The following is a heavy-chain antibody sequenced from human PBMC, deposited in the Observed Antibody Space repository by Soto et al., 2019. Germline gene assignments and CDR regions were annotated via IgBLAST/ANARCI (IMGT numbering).Heavy chain of an antibody. Sequence: QVHLLQSGAEVRKPGASVKVSCKTSGYTFTGYYIHWVRQAPGQGLEWMGWINTKNGGTNYAQKFQGRVTMTRETSISTAYMELTSLRSDDRAVYYCAREGGDVVAVPAAIKYWGQGTLVTVYS. CDR1: GYTFTGYY. D-gene: IGHD2-2*02. J-gene: IGHJ4*02. CDR2: INTKNGGT. CDR3: AREGGDVVAVPAAIKY. V-gene: IGHV1-2*02.